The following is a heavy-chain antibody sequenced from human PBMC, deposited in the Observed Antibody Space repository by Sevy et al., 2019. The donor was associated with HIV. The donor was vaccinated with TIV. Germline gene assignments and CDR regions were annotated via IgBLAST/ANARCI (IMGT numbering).Heavy chain of an antibody. CDR3: AKPGGSSSPDHLYFDY. Sequence: GGSLRLSCAASGFTFSSYGMHWVRQPPGKGLEWVAVISYDGSNKYYADSMKGRFTISRDNSKNTLYLQMNSLRAEDTAVYYCAKPGGSSSPDHLYFDYWGQGTLVTVSS. D-gene: IGHD6-6*01. CDR2: ISYDGSNK. V-gene: IGHV3-30*18. CDR1: GFTFSSYG. J-gene: IGHJ4*02.